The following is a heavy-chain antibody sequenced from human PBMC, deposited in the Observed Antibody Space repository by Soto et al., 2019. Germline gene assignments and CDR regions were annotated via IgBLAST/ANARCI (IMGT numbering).Heavy chain of an antibody. CDR3: AKDGGYCSSTSCSGGDSNYGMDV. CDR1: GFTFSSYA. V-gene: IGHV3-23*01. D-gene: IGHD2-2*01. J-gene: IGHJ6*02. Sequence: PGGSLRLSCAASGFTFSSYAMSWVRQAPGKGLEWVSAISGSGGSTYYADSVKGRFTISRDNSKNTLYLQMNSLRAEDTAVYYCAKDGGYCSSTSCSGGDSNYGMDVWGQGTKVTVSS. CDR2: ISGSGGST.